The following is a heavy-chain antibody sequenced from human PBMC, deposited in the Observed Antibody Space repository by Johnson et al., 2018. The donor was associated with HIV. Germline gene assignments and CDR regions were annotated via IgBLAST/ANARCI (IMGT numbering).Heavy chain of an antibody. J-gene: IGHJ3*02. CDR3: TTDYSTPIVVVVAATPDAFDI. Sequence: VQLVESGGGLVKPGGSLRLSCAASGFTFSNAWMSWVRQAPGKGLEWVGRIKSKTDGGTTDYAAPAKGRFTISRDDSKNTLYLQMNSLKTEDTAVYYCTTDYSTPIVVVVAATPDAFDIWGQGTMVTVSS. D-gene: IGHD2-15*01. CDR2: IKSKTDGGTT. V-gene: IGHV3-15*01. CDR1: GFTFSNAW.